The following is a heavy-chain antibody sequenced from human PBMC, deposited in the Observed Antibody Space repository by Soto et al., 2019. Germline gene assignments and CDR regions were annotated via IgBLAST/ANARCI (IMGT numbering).Heavy chain of an antibody. D-gene: IGHD6-19*01. V-gene: IGHV3-7*05. J-gene: IGHJ4*02. CDR2: IKQDGSEK. CDR1: GFTFSSYW. CDR3: ARSRYSSGWYGRLYYFDY. Sequence: GGSLRLSCAASGFTFSSYWMSWVRQAPGKGLEWVANIKQDGSEKYYVDSVKGRFTISRDNAKNSLYLQMNSLRAEDTAVYYCARSRYSSGWYGRLYYFDYWGQGTLVTVSS.